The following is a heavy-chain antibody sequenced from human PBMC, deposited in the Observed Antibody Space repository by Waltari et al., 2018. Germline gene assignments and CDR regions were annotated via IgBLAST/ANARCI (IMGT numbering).Heavy chain of an antibody. V-gene: IGHV4-39*01. J-gene: IGHJ5*02. Sequence: QLQLQESGPGLVKPSETLSLTCTVSGGSISSSSYYWGWIRQPPGKGLAWIGSIYYSGSTYYNPSHKSRVTISVDTSKNQFSRKLSSVTAADTAVYYCARTAYCSGGSCYGKCDWFDPWGQGTLVTVSS. CDR3: ARTAYCSGGSCYGKCDWFDP. CDR2: IYYSGST. CDR1: GGSISSSSYY. D-gene: IGHD2-15*01.